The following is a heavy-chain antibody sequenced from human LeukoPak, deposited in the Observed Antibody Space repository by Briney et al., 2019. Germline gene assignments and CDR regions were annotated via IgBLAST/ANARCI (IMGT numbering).Heavy chain of an antibody. D-gene: IGHD2-21*02. Sequence: PGGSLRLSCAASGFTFSSYEMNWVRRAPGKGLEWVSYISSSGSTIYYADSVKGRFTISRDNAKNPLYLQMNSLRAEDTAVYYCAGGIVVVTALSFDPWGQGTLVTVSS. CDR3: AGGIVVVTALSFDP. V-gene: IGHV3-48*03. CDR2: ISSSGSTI. CDR1: GFTFSSYE. J-gene: IGHJ5*02.